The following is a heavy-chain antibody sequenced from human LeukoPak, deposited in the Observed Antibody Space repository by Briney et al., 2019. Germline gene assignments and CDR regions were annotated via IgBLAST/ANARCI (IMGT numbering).Heavy chain of an antibody. V-gene: IGHV1-69*05. CDR1: GFTFSSYA. CDR3: ARNGVADFWRNYYYYYMDV. J-gene: IGHJ6*03. D-gene: IGHD3-3*01. Sequence: GGSLRLSCAASGFTFSSYAISWVRQAPGQGLEWMGGIIPIFGTANYAQKFQGRVTITTDESTSTAYMELSSLRSEDTAVHYCARNGVADFWRNYYYYYMDVWGKGTTVTVSS. CDR2: IIPIFGTA.